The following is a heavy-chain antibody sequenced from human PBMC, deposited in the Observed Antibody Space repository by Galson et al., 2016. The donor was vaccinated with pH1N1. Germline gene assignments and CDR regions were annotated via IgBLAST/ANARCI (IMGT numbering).Heavy chain of an antibody. V-gene: IGHV1-18*01. D-gene: IGHD3-22*01. CDR3: ATGHYYETSGYAADY. CDR1: GYSFANFG. J-gene: IGHJ4*02. CDR2: ISPYNGNT. Sequence: SVKVSCKASGYSFANFGINWVRQAPGQGLDWMGWISPYNGNTDYAQRFQGRLTMTTGRSTSTAYMHLKGLTSDDTAVYYCATGHYYETSGYAADYWGQGTLVTVSS.